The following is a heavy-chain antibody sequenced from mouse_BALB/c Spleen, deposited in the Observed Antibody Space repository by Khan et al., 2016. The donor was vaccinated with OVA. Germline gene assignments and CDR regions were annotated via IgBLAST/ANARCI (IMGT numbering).Heavy chain of an antibody. CDR3: ARSEYGNPFAY. CDR1: GYTFTSFY. J-gene: IGHJ3*01. Sequence: QVQLQQPGAELVKPGASVKISCKASGYTFTSFYMYWVKQRPGQGLEWIGGINPSNGDTHFYEKFKSKATLTVDKSSTTAYMQFSSLTSEDTAVYYCARSEYGNPFAYWGQGTLVTVSA. CDR2: INPSNGDT. V-gene: IGHV1S81*02. D-gene: IGHD2-1*01.